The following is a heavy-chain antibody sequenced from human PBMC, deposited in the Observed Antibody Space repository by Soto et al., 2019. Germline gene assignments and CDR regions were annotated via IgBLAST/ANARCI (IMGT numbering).Heavy chain of an antibody. CDR3: ARAFDSSSGYYGDWFDP. CDR2: IRYDGSNK. CDR1: GFTFSSYV. V-gene: IGHV3-33*01. J-gene: IGHJ5*02. Sequence: QVQLVESGGGVVQPGRSLRLSCAASGFTFSSYVMHWVRQAPGKGLEWVAVIRYDGSNKYYADSVKGRFTISRDNSMNTRYLQMNSLRVEDTAVYYCARAFDSSSGYYGDWFDPWGQGTLVTVSS. D-gene: IGHD3-22*01.